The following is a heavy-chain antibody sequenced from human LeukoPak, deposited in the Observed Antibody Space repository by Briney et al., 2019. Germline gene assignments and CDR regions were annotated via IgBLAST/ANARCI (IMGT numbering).Heavy chain of an antibody. D-gene: IGHD3-10*01. V-gene: IGHV3-9*01. Sequence: GGSLRLSCAASGFTFDDYAMHWVRHAPGKGLEGVSGISWNSGSIGYADSVKGRFTISRDNAKNSLYLQMNSLRAEDTALYYCAKGLWFGEFHPFDYWGQGTLVTVSS. CDR1: GFTFDDYA. CDR2: ISWNSGSI. CDR3: AKGLWFGEFHPFDY. J-gene: IGHJ4*02.